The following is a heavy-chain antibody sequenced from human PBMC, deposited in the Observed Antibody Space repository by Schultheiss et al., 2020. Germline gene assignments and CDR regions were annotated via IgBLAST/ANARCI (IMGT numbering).Heavy chain of an antibody. J-gene: IGHJ6*02. D-gene: IGHD2-21*02. CDR1: GGSISSGSYY. V-gene: IGHV4-61*10. CDR3: ARDCGGDCYPNYYYGMDV. CDR2: IYYSGST. Sequence: SETLSLTCTVSGGSISSGSYYWSWIRQPAGKGLEWIGRIYYSGSTNYNPSLKSRVTISVDTSKNQFSLKLSSVTAADTAVYYCARDCGGDCYPNYYYGMDVWGQGTTVTVSS.